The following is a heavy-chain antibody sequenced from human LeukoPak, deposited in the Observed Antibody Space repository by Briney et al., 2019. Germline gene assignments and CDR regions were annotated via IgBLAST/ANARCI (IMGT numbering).Heavy chain of an antibody. Sequence: SETLSLTCAVSGYSISSGYYWDWTRQPPGKGLEWIGSIFHSGSTYYTPSLKSRVTISVDTSKNQFSLKLTSVTAADTAVYYCAREQSASCDYWGQGTLVTVSS. CDR1: GYSISSGYY. D-gene: IGHD2-2*01. CDR3: AREQSASCDY. J-gene: IGHJ4*02. V-gene: IGHV4-38-2*02. CDR2: IFHSGST.